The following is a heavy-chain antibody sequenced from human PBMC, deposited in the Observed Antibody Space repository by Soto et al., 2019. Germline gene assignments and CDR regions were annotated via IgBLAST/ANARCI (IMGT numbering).Heavy chain of an antibody. J-gene: IGHJ4*02. CDR3: ARVAHSRYSSSSGYFDY. D-gene: IGHD6-6*01. CDR2: IYTSGST. CDR1: GGSISSYY. Sequence: QVQLQESGPGLVKPSETLSLTCTVSGGSISSYYWSWIRQPAGKGLEWIGRIYTSGSTNYNPSLKSGVTMSVDTSKNQFSLKLSSVTAADTAVYYCARVAHSRYSSSSGYFDYWGQGTLVTVSS. V-gene: IGHV4-4*07.